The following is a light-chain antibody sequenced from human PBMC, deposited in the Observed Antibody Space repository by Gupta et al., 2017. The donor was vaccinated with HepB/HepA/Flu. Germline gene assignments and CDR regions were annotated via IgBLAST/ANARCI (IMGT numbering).Light chain of an antibody. CDR1: QRFSTY. V-gene: IGKV1-39*01. CDR3: QQTYSTPRT. J-gene: IGKJ1*01. CDR2: TAS. Sequence: DIQMTQSPSSVSASVGDRVTITCRASQRFSTYLNWYQQKPGKAPKLLIYTASTLHSGVPSRFSGSESGTDFTLTISSLQPEDFATYYCQQTYSTPRTFGQGTKVEIK.